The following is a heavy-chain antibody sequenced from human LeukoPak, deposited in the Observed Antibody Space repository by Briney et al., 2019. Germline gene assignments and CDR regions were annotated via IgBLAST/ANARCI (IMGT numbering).Heavy chain of an antibody. CDR3: AGVHESYVWGTPHPWGRCFDP. V-gene: IGHV1-69*13. Sequence: SVKVSCKASGGTFSSYAISWVRQAPGQGLEWMGGIIPIFGTANYAQKFQGRVTITADESTSTAYMELSSLRSEATAVNYCAGVHESYVWGTPHPWGRCFDPWGRGPLAPSPQ. D-gene: IGHD3-16*01. CDR1: GGTFSSYA. J-gene: IGHJ5*02. CDR2: IIPIFGTA.